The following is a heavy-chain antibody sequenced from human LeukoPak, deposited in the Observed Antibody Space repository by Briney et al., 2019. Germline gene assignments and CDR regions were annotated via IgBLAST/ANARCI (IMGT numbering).Heavy chain of an antibody. J-gene: IGHJ4*02. D-gene: IGHD3-16*01. CDR1: GGSISSFY. CDR2: MSNSGST. V-gene: IGHV4-59*01. CDR3: ARGNYDDSYAYGGDFDS. Sequence: PSETLSLTCSVSGGSISSFYWNWIRQPPGKGLEWIGYMSNSGSTNYNPSLKSRLTISVDTSKNHLSLRLSPVTAADTAVYYCARGNYDDSYAYGGDFDSWGQGTLVTVSS.